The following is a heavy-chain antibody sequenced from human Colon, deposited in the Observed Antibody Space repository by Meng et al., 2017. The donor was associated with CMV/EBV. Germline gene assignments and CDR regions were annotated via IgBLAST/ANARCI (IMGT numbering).Heavy chain of an antibody. Sequence: QGQLGRAGDGVKKPGASMKVSCKTSGSTFTGYFMFWVRQAPGQGLEWMGSLNPNSGDTNSAQKFHGRLTMTRDTSIHTAYMELGSLRSDDTAVYYCATISGGDFDFWGQGTLVTVSS. CDR2: LNPNSGDT. CDR1: GSTFTGYF. V-gene: IGHV1-2*02. CDR3: ATISGGDFDF. J-gene: IGHJ4*02. D-gene: IGHD3-10*01.